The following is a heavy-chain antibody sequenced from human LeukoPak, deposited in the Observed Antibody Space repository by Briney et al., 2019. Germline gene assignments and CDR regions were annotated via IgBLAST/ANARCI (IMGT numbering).Heavy chain of an antibody. CDR1: GGSISSYY. J-gene: IGHJ4*02. CDR2: IHTSGST. Sequence: SETLSLTCTVSGGSISSYYWSWIRQHAGKGLEWIGRIHTSGSTNYNPSLKSRVTMSGDTSKNQFSLKLSSVTAADTAVYYCARVTGASWGTFDYWGQGTLVTVSS. V-gene: IGHV4-4*07. CDR3: ARVTGASWGTFDY. D-gene: IGHD2-8*02.